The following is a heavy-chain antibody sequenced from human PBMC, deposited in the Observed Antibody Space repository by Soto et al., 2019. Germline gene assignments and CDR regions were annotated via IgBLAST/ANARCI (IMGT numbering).Heavy chain of an antibody. CDR1: GDSIRTGGYY. CDR2: IFYTGSA. D-gene: IGHD4-17*01. Sequence: SKTQSLTCTVSGDSIRTGGYYWSWIRQRPGKGLEWIAYIFYTGSAYYNPSHESRLSISIDRSKNQFSLELRSVSVADTAVYYCARDRKDYPDIWDKGTRVTVSS. CDR3: ARDRKDYPDI. J-gene: IGHJ4*02. V-gene: IGHV4-31*03.